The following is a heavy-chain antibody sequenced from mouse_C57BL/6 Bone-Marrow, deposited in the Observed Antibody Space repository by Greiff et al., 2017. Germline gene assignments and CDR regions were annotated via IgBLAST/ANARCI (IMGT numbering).Heavy chain of an antibody. CDR2: IDPENGDT. CDR3: SRIAY. V-gene: IGHV14-4*01. J-gene: IGHJ3*01. Sequence: EVQLQHSGVALVRPGASFKLSSTASGFHFQDDYIPWVKQRPEQGLGWIGWIDPENGDTEYASKFQGKATITVDTSSNTAYLQLSSLTSEDTAVYYCSRIAYWGQGTLVTVSA. CDR1: GFHFQDDY.